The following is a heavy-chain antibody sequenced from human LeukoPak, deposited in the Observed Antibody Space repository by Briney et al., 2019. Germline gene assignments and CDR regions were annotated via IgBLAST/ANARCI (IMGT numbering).Heavy chain of an antibody. CDR3: ARGGYGSGPHWYFDL. Sequence: SQTLSLTCTVSGGSISSGGYYWSWIRQHPGKGLEWIGEINHSGSTNYNPSLKSRVTISVDTSKNQFSLKLSSVTAADTAVYYCARGGYGSGPHWYFDLWGRGTLVTVSS. V-gene: IGHV4-31*03. CDR2: INHSGST. CDR1: GGSISSGGYY. J-gene: IGHJ2*01. D-gene: IGHD3-10*01.